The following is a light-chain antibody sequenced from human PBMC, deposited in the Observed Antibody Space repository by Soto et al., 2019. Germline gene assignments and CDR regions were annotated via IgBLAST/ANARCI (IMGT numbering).Light chain of an antibody. CDR3: QQRSSHPSS. CDR2: DAS. J-gene: IGKJ4*01. CDR1: QDSTKY. V-gene: IGKV1-9*01. Sequence: IQQTKKKSSLSASVGDSVTITCRASQDSTKYLAWYQQKPGKAPNLLIYDASTLHSGVPARFSGSGSGTDFTLTISGLQPEDFATYYCQQRSSHPSSFGGGTKADIK.